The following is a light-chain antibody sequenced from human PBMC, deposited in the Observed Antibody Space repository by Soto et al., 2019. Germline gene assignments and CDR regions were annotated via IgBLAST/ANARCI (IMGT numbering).Light chain of an antibody. CDR3: QQSYSIPT. CDR1: QDITNY. Sequence: DIQMTQSPPSLSASVGYRVSITCQASQDITNYLHWYQQKPGQAPKLLISAASSLQSGVPSRFSGSGSGTDFTLTISSLQPEDFASYYCQQSYSIPTFGQGTKVDIK. J-gene: IGKJ1*01. V-gene: IGKV1-39*01. CDR2: AAS.